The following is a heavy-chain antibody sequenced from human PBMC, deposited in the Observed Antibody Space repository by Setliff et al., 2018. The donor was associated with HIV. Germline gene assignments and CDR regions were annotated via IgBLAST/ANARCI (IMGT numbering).Heavy chain of an antibody. D-gene: IGHD6-19*01. CDR1: GYTFTTFG. J-gene: IGHJ6*02. CDR2: ISAYNGHT. V-gene: IGHV1-18*01. Sequence: ASVKVSCKASGYTFTTFGISWVRQAPGQGLEWMGWISAYNGHTNYAQKFQGRVTTTTDTSTSTAYMELRSLRSDDTAVYYCARLGSGWSDSYYYAMDVWGQGTTVTVSS. CDR3: ARLGSGWSDSYYYAMDV.